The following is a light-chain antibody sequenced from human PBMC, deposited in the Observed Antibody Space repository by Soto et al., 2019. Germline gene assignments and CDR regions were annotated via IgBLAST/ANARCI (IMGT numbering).Light chain of an antibody. J-gene: IGKJ5*01. CDR1: QSVSSN. CDR2: GAS. CDR3: QQYNNWTT. V-gene: IGKV3-15*01. Sequence: EIVMTQSPATLSVSPGERATLSCRASQSVSSNLAWYQQKPGQAPRLLIYGASTRATGIPAGFSGSGSGTEFTLTINSLQSEDFAVYYCQQYNNWTTFGQGTRLEIK.